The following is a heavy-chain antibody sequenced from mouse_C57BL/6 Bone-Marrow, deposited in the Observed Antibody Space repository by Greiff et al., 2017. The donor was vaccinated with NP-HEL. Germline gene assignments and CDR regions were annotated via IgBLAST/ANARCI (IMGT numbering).Heavy chain of an antibody. D-gene: IGHD1-1*01. CDR3: ARPITTVVATLDFDY. J-gene: IGHJ2*01. Sequence: EVKRVESGGGLVKPGGSLKLSCAASGFTFSDYGMHWVRQAPEKGLEWVAYISSGSSTIYYADTVKGRFTISRDNAKNTLFLQMTSLRSEDTAMYYCARPITTVVATLDFDYWGQGTTLTVSS. V-gene: IGHV5-17*01. CDR1: GFTFSDYG. CDR2: ISSGSSTI.